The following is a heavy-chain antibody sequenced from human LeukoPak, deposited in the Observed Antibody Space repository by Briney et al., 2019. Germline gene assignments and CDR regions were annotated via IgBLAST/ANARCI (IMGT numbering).Heavy chain of an antibody. J-gene: IGHJ4*02. V-gene: IGHV6-1*01. CDR2: TFYRSKWYN. D-gene: IGHD3-10*01. Sequence: SQTLSLTCAISGDSVPSNSAAWSWIRQSPSRGLEWLGRTFYRSKWYNDYATSVKSRIIINPDTSKNQLSLQVNSVTPEDTAVYYCARGSNYGSGSYLFDYWGQGTLVTVSS. CDR3: ARGSNYGSGSYLFDY. CDR1: GDSVPSNSAA.